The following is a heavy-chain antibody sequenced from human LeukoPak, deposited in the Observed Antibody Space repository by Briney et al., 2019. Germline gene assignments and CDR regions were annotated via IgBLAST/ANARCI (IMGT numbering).Heavy chain of an antibody. CDR2: IYPDDSDI. CDR1: GYSFTDFW. D-gene: IGHD6-13*01. CDR3: ARHYKQQLIDF. J-gene: IGHJ4*02. V-gene: IGHV5-51*01. Sequence: GESLKISCKGSGYSFTDFWIGWVRQMRGKGLEWMGIIYPDDSDIRHSPSFEGQVTISADKSISTAYLQWSSLKASDTAIYYGARHYKQQLIDFWGPGTLVTVSS.